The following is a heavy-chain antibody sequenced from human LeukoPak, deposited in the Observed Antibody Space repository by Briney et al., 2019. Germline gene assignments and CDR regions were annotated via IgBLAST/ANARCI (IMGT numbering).Heavy chain of an antibody. V-gene: IGHV1-8*01. CDR3: ARGQKALWFGEYNWFDP. D-gene: IGHD3-10*01. CDR1: GYTFTSYD. CDR2: MNPNSGNT. J-gene: IGHJ5*02. Sequence: GASVKVSCKASGYTFTSYDINGVRQATGQGLEWRGWMNPNSGNTSYTQKFQGRVTMTRNTSISTAYMELSSLRSEDTAVYYCARGQKALWFGEYNWFDPWGQGTLVTVSS.